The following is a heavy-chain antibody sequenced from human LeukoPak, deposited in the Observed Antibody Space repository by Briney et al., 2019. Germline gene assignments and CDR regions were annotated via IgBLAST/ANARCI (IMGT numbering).Heavy chain of an antibody. CDR2: IGSSSTYI. J-gene: IGHJ3*02. D-gene: IGHD3-10*01. CDR1: GFTFSRYS. CDR3: ARSPGFDGFDI. V-gene: IGHV3-21*01. Sequence: GGSLRLSCAASGFTFSRYSMNWVRQAPGKGLEWVSSIGSSSTYIYYADSVKDRFTISRDNAKNSLYLQMNSLRAEDTAVYYCARSPGFDGFDIWGQGTMVTVSS.